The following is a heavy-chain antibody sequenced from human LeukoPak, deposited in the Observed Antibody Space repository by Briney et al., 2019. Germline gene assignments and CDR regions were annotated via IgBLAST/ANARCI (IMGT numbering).Heavy chain of an antibody. Sequence: ASVKLSCKASGYTFTDYYMHWVRQAPGQGLEWMGWINPNSGGTNSAQKFQGRVTMTRDTSISTGYMELSRLRSDDTAVYYCARGVSGYFYLFDCWGQGTLVSVSS. J-gene: IGHJ4*02. V-gene: IGHV1-2*02. CDR2: INPNSGGT. D-gene: IGHD3-22*01. CDR3: ARGVSGYFYLFDC. CDR1: GYTFTDYY.